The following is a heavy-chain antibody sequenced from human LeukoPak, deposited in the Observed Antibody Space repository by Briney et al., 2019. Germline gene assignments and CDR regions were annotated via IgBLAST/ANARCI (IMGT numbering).Heavy chain of an antibody. J-gene: IGHJ6*02. CDR3: ARDNWNYGSSMDV. D-gene: IGHD1-7*01. Sequence: PSGTLSLTCSVSGGSISSYYWSWIRQPPGKGLEWIGYIYYSGSTNYNPSLKSRATISVDTSKNQFSLKLSSVTAADTAVYYCARDNWNYGSSMDVWGQGTTVTVSS. CDR2: IYYSGST. CDR1: GGSISSYY. V-gene: IGHV4-59*01.